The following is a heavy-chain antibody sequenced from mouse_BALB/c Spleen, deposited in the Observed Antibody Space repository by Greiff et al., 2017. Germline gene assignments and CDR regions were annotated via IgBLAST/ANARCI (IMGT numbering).Heavy chain of an antibody. CDR3: AKKGGDDCYSSSRCWYFDD. J-gene: IGHJ1*01. CDR1: GFSLTSYG. D-gene: IGHD1-1*01. CDR2: IWSGGST. Sequence: VQLQQSGPGLVQPSQSLSISCTVSGFSLTSYGVHWVRQSPGKGLEWLGVIWSGGSTDYNAAFISRLSISKDNSKSQIFFTMNSLQANDTTIYYCAKKGGDDCYSSSRCWYFDDWGAGTTVTVSS. V-gene: IGHV2-2*02.